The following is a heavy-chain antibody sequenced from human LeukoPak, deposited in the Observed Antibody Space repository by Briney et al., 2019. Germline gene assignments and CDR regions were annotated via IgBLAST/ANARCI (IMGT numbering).Heavy chain of an antibody. D-gene: IGHD3-22*01. J-gene: IGHJ6*02. CDR1: GGSFSGYY. CDR2: INHSGST. CDR3: ARERPSSSGYYFGNYYYYGMDV. Sequence: SETLSLTCAVYGGSFSGYYWSWIRQPPGKGLEWIGEINHSGSTNYNPSLKSRVTISVDTSKNQFSLKLSSVTAANTAVYYCARERPSSSGYYFGNYYYYGMDVWGQGTTVTVSS. V-gene: IGHV4-34*01.